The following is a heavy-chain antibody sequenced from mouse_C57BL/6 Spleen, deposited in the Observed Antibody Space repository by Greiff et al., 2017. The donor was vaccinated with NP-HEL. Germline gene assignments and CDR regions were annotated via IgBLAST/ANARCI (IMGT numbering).Heavy chain of an antibody. J-gene: IGHJ4*01. CDR2: IWSDGST. CDR1: GFSLTSYG. D-gene: IGHD2-12*01. CDR3: ARQGFYDGGYYAMDY. Sequence: QVQLKESGPGLVAPSQSLSITCTVSGFSLTSYGVHWVRQPPGKGLEWLVVIWSDGSTTYNSALKSRLSISKDNSKSQVFLKMNSLQTDDTAMYYCARQGFYDGGYYAMDYWGQGTSVTVSS. V-gene: IGHV2-6-1*01.